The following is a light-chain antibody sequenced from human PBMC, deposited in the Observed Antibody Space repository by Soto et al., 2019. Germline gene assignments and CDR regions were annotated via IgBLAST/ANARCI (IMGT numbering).Light chain of an antibody. V-gene: IGKV1-33*01. J-gene: IGKJ4*01. Sequence: DIQMTQSPSSLSASVGDRVTIACQASQDIRKSLNWYQHKPGKAPKLLIYDASNLETGVPSRFSGSGSGTDFTFTITSLQPEDIATYYCQQYVNLPLTFGGGTKVEI. CDR1: QDIRKS. CDR2: DAS. CDR3: QQYVNLPLT.